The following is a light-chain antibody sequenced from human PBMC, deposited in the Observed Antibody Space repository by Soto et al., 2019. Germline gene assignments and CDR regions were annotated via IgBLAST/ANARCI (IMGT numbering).Light chain of an antibody. CDR3: QQYSNWPET. Sequence: EIVMTQSPASLSVSPGDRASLSCRASQSISSNLAWYQQKPGQAPRLLIYDASTRATGIPARFSGGGSGTDFTLTISSLQSEDFAVYYCQQYSNWPETFGQGTKVDI. V-gene: IGKV3-15*01. CDR2: DAS. CDR1: QSISSN. J-gene: IGKJ1*01.